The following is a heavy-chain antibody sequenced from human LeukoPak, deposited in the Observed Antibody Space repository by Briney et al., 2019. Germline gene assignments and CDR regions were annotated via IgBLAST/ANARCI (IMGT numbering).Heavy chain of an antibody. V-gene: IGHV1-69*13. Sequence: GASVKVSCKASGGTFSSYAISWVRQAPGQGLEWMGGIIPIFGTANYAQKFQGRVTITADESTSTAYMELSSLRSEDTAVYYCARDRVLLWFGDLRGFDPWGQGTLVTVSS. J-gene: IGHJ5*02. D-gene: IGHD3-10*01. CDR2: IIPIFGTA. CDR3: ARDRVLLWFGDLRGFDP. CDR1: GGTFSSYA.